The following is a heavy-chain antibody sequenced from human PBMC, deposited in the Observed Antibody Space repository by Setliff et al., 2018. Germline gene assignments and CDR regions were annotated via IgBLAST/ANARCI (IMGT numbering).Heavy chain of an antibody. CDR1: SGSIGSHY. V-gene: IGHV4-59*11. CDR2: VFHTGST. CDR3: ARDVGGEGYFDS. D-gene: IGHD3-10*01. Sequence: LSLTCSVSSGSIGSHYWNWMRQPPGKGLEWIGHVFHTGSTKYNPSLKSRVTMSVDTSKNQFSLKLSAVTAADTAVYYCARDVGGEGYFDSWGQGTLVTVSS. J-gene: IGHJ4*02.